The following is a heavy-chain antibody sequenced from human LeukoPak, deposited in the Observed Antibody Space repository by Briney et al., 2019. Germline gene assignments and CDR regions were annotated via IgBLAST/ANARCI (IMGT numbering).Heavy chain of an antibody. CDR3: ARGGYYFAH. CDR1: GDSISNSY. D-gene: IGHD3-10*01. J-gene: IGHJ4*02. CDR2: ISYTGSG. V-gene: IGHV4-59*01. Sequence: NPSETLSLTCTVSGDSISNSYGSWIRQPPGKGLEWIGHISYTGSGNYNPSLKSRVTISVDTSKNQISLRLNSVTAADTAVYFCARGGYYFAHWGQGTLVTVSP.